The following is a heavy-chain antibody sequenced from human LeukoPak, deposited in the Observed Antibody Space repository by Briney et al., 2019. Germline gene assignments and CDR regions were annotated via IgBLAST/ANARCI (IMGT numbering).Heavy chain of an antibody. V-gene: IGHV1-69*06. Sequence: GASVKVSCKASGGIFSSYAISWVRQAPGQGLEWMGGIIPIFGTANYAQKFQGRVTITADKSTSTAYMELSSLRSDDTAVYYCARALGSMITFGERYFDYWGQGTLVTVSS. D-gene: IGHD3-16*01. J-gene: IGHJ4*02. CDR1: GGIFSSYA. CDR2: IIPIFGTA. CDR3: ARALGSMITFGERYFDY.